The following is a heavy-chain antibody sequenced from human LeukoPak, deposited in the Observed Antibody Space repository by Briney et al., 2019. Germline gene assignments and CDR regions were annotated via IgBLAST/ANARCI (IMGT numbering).Heavy chain of an antibody. J-gene: IGHJ6*02. D-gene: IGHD6-6*01. CDR3: AKVGQLVRYYYYGMDV. CDR2: ISGGGGST. V-gene: IGHV3-23*01. Sequence: PGGSLRLSCAASGFTFSSYAMSWARQAPGKGLEWVSAISGGGGSTYYADSVKGRFTISRDNSKNTLYLQMNSLRAEDTAVYYCAKVGQLVRYYYYGMDVWGQGTTVIVSS. CDR1: GFTFSSYA.